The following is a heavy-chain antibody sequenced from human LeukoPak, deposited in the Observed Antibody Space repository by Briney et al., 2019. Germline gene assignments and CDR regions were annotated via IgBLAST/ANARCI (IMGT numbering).Heavy chain of an antibody. CDR2: INHSGST. CDR3: ARDHLYGDYGFGY. D-gene: IGHD4-17*01. Sequence: SETLSLTCAVYGGSFSGYYWSWIRQPPGKGLEWIGEINHSGSTNYNPSLKSRVTISVDTSKNQFSLKLSSVTAADTAVYYCARDHLYGDYGFGYWGQGTLVTVSS. J-gene: IGHJ4*02. CDR1: GGSFSGYY. V-gene: IGHV4-34*01.